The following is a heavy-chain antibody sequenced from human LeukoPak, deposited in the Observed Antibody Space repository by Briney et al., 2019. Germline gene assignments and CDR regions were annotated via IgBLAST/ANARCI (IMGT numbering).Heavy chain of an antibody. CDR2: IYYSGST. J-gene: IGHJ4*02. CDR3: ARVEQGPIVVVPAAYDY. CDR1: GGSISSGDYY. D-gene: IGHD2-2*01. V-gene: IGHV4-30-4*01. Sequence: SETLSLTCTVSGGSISSGDYYWSWIRQPPGKGLEWIGYIYYSGSTYYNPSLKSRVTISVDTSKNQFSLKLSSVTAADTAVYYCARVEQGPIVVVPAAYDYWGQGTLVTVSS.